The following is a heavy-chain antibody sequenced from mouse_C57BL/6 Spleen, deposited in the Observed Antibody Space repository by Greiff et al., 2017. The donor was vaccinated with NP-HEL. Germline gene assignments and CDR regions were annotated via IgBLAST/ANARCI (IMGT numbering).Heavy chain of an antibody. J-gene: IGHJ4*01. CDR1: GYAFTNYL. CDR3: AREGAITTVVANAMDY. D-gene: IGHD1-1*01. Sequence: QVQLKQSGAELVRPGTSVKVSCKASGYAFTNYLIEWVKQRPGQGLEWIGVINPGSGGTNYNEKFKGKATLTADKSSSTAYMQLSSLTSEDSAVYFCAREGAITTVVANAMDYWGQGTSVTVSS. V-gene: IGHV1-54*01. CDR2: INPGSGGT.